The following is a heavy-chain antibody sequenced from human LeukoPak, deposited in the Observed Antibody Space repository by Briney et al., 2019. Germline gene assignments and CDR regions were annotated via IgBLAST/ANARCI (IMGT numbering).Heavy chain of an antibody. V-gene: IGHV1-24*01. CDR3: ATERFDF. J-gene: IGHJ4*02. CDR2: FDREEGET. Sequence: GASVKVSCKLSGYTLSKFPIHWVRRTPGKGGGWMGGFDREEGETVSAQKFQGRVNMSEDTSTDTAYMELSTLRSDDTAVYYCATERFDFWGQGTLVTVSS. CDR1: GYTLSKFP.